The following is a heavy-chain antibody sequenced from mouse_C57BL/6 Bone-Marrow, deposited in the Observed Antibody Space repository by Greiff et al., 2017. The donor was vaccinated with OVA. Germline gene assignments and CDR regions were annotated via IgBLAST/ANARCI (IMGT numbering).Heavy chain of an antibody. V-gene: IGHV1-81*01. CDR1: GYTFTSYG. CDR3: ARDWVWYFDV. Sequence: VKLVESGAELARPGASVKLSCKASGYTFTSYGISWVKQRTGQGLEWIGEIYPRSGNTYYNEKFKGKATLTADKSSSTAYMELRSLTSEDSAVYFCARDWVWYFDVWGTGTTVTVSS. J-gene: IGHJ1*03. CDR2: IYPRSGNT. D-gene: IGHD4-1*01.